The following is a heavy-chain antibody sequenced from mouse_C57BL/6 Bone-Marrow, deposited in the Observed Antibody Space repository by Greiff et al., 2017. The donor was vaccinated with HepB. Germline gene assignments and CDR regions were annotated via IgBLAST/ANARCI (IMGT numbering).Heavy chain of an antibody. V-gene: IGHV14-4*01. D-gene: IGHD1-1*01. Sequence: EVQLQQSGAELVRPGASVKLSCTASGFNIKDDYMHWVKQRPEQGLEWIGWIDPENGDTEYASKFQGKATITADTSSNTAYLQLSSLTSEDTAVYYCTTLYYGCTGYYAMDYWGQGTSVTVSS. J-gene: IGHJ4*01. CDR3: TTLYYGCTGYYAMDY. CDR2: IDPENGDT. CDR1: GFNIKDDY.